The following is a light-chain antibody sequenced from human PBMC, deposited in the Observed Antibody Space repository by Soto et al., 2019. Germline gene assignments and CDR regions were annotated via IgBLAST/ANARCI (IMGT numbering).Light chain of an antibody. CDR1: QGLSGR. Sequence: GDRVTINWRASQGLSGRLTWYQQKPGKDPNLLIYDASTLQSGVPSRFSGSGSGTEFTLTISSLQPEDFASYYCQQLAYYPLTFGGGTKVDIK. CDR2: DAS. V-gene: IGKV1-9*01. CDR3: QQLAYYPLT. J-gene: IGKJ4*01.